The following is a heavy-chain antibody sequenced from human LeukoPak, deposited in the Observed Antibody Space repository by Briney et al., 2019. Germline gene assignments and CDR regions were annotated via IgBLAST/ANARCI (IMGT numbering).Heavy chain of an antibody. D-gene: IGHD3-3*01. Sequence: ASVKVSCKASGGTFTSYDINWVRQATGQGLEWMGWMNPNSGNTGYAQKFQGRVTITRNTSISTAYMELSGLRSEDTAVYYCARGQGGSSWSGYYTQLYYYYYYMDVWGKGTTVTVSS. CDR1: GGTFTSYD. CDR2: MNPNSGNT. V-gene: IGHV1-8*03. CDR3: ARGQGGSSWSGYYTQLYYYYYYMDV. J-gene: IGHJ6*03.